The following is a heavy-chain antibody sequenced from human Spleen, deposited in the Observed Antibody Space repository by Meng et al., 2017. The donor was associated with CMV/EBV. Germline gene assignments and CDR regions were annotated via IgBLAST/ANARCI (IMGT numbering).Heavy chain of an antibody. CDR1: GYTFTSYG. D-gene: IGHD6-13*01. CDR3: ARGEQQLVPPDY. J-gene: IGHJ4*02. CDR2: ISAYNGNT. Sequence: VQLVQSGAEVKRPWASVTVSCKASGYTFTSYGVSWGRQAPGQWLEWMGWISAYNGNTNYAQKLQGRVTMTTDTSTSTAYMELRSLRSDDTAVYYCARGEQQLVPPDYWGQGTLVTVSS. V-gene: IGHV1-18*01.